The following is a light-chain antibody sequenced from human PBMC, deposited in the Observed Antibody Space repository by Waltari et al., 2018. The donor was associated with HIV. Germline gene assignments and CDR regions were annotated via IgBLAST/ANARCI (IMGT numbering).Light chain of an antibody. V-gene: IGLV2-14*03. CDR2: DIN. J-gene: IGLJ2*01. CDR3: ASNRLDYTLI. Sequence: QSALTQPASVSGFLGQSINISCTGISTDSRFYQYVSWYQQYPGKIPRVIIFDINNRPSGVSGQVSGSRSGNSASLTCSGLQSGDEAHYYCASNRLDYTLIFGGGTKLTVL. CDR1: STDSRFYQY.